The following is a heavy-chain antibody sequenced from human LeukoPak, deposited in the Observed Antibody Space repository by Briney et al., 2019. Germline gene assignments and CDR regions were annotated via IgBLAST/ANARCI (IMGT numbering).Heavy chain of an antibody. Sequence: ASVKVSCKASGGTFSSYAISWVRQAPGQGLEWMGGIIPIFGTTNYAQKFQGRVTITTDESTSTAYMELSSLRSEDTAVYYCARGDPGIAAEWGQGTLVTVSS. CDR2: IIPIFGTT. J-gene: IGHJ4*02. CDR3: ARGDPGIAAE. V-gene: IGHV1-69*05. D-gene: IGHD6-13*01. CDR1: GGTFSSYA.